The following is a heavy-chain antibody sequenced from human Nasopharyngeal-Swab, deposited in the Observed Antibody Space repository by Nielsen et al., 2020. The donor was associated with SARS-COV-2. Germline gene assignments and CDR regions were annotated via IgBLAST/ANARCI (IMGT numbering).Heavy chain of an antibody. J-gene: IGHJ4*02. Sequence: ASVKVSCKASGYIFISYDISWVRQARGQGLEWMGWIGAYNGNTNYAQKFQDRVTMTTDTSTSTVYMELRSLRSDDTAVYYCARHGVAEDYWGQGTLVTVSS. V-gene: IGHV1-18*01. CDR1: GYIFISYD. CDR3: ARHGVAEDY. D-gene: IGHD3-3*01. CDR2: IGAYNGNT.